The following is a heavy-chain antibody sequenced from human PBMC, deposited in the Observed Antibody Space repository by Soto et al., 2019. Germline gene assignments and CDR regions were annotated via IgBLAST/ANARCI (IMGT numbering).Heavy chain of an antibody. Sequence: AASVKVSCKASGYIFINYYIHWVRQAPGQGLEWIGIINAYNGNTNYAQKLQGRVTMTTDTSTSTAYMELRSLRAEDTAVYYCAKDRVAGDYWGQGTLVTVSS. J-gene: IGHJ4*02. CDR1: GYIFINYY. CDR3: AKDRVAGDY. CDR2: INAYNGNT. V-gene: IGHV1-18*04. D-gene: IGHD6-19*01.